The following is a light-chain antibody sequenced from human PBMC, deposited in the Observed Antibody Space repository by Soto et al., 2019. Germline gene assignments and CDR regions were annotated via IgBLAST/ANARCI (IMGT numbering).Light chain of an antibody. CDR1: SNDVGAYNY. Sequence: QSVLTQPASVSGSPGQSITISCTGTSNDVGAYNYVSWYQQHPGKAPKLMIYEVGSRPSGVSNRFSGSKSGNTASLTISGLQVEDEADYYCSSYTDSSTLVFGTGTKVTVL. V-gene: IGLV2-14*01. CDR2: EVG. CDR3: SSYTDSSTLV. J-gene: IGLJ1*01.